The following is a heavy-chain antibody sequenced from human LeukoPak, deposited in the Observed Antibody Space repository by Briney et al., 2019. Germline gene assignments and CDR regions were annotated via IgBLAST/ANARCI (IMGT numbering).Heavy chain of an antibody. D-gene: IGHD2-2*01. CDR1: GFTFDDYA. V-gene: IGHV3-9*01. CDR2: ISWHSGSI. J-gene: IGHJ4*02. CDR3: ATNCSSTSRDY. Sequence: GRSLTLSCAASGFTFDDYAMHWVRQAPGKGLEWVSGISWHSGSIVYADYVKGRFTISRDNAKNSLYLQMNSLRAEDTALYYCATNCSSTSRDYWGEGTLVTVSS.